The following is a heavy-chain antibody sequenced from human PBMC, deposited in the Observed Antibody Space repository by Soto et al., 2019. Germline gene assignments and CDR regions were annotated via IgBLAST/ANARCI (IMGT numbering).Heavy chain of an antibody. CDR1: EITLNIYW. D-gene: IGHD3-10*01. J-gene: IGHJ4*02. V-gene: IGHV3-74*01. CDR2: INPESTTL. CDR3: TKDTFGASEY. Sequence: WGSLRLSCTASEITLNIYWMHWIRQAPGKGLVWVSRINPESTTLTYADSVTGRFTISRDSAKNTLYLQMNGLSAEETAIYYCTKDTFGASEYWGKGTLVNASS.